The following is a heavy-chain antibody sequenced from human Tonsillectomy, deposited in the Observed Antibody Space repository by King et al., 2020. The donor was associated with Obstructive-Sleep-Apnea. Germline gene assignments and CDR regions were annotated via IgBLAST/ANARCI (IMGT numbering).Heavy chain of an antibody. CDR2: ISGSGGST. CDR3: AKFGRGYSGYNEYYFDY. CDR1: GFTFSSYA. J-gene: IGHJ4*02. Sequence: VQLVESGGGLVQPGGSLRLSCAASGFTFSSYAMTWVRQAPGKGLEWVSAISGSGGSTYYADSVKGRFTLSRDNPKNTLYLQMNSLRAEDTAVYYCAKFGRGYSGYNEYYFDYWGQGTLVTVSS. D-gene: IGHD5-12*01. V-gene: IGHV3-23*04.